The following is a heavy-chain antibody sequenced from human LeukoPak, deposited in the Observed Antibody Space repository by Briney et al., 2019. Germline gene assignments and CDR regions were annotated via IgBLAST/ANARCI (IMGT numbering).Heavy chain of an antibody. V-gene: IGHV3-53*01. CDR2: IYSGGST. J-gene: IGHJ3*02. Sequence: GGSPRLSCAVSGFSVSSSYMRWVRQAPGKGLEWVSVIYSGGSTYYADSVKGRFTISRDNSKNTLYLQMNSLRGEDTAVYYCARGVARLKDALDIWGQGTMVTVSS. D-gene: IGHD2-15*01. CDR1: GFSVSSSY. CDR3: ARGVARLKDALDI.